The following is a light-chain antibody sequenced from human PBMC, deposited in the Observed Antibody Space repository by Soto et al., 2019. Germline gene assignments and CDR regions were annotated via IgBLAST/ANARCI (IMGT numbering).Light chain of an antibody. V-gene: IGLV2-11*01. CDR2: DVT. Sequence: QSALTRPRSVSGSPGQSVTVSCTGTSRDVGIYNYVSWYQQRPGTAPKVMIYDVTKRPSGVPDRFSGSKSANTASLTISGLQADDEADYYCCSYAGNYTLLFGGGTKVTVL. J-gene: IGLJ2*01. CDR3: CSYAGNYTLL. CDR1: SRDVGIYNY.